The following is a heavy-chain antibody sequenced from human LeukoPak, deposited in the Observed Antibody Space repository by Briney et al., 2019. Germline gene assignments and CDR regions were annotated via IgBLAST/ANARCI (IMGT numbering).Heavy chain of an antibody. J-gene: IGHJ5*02. CDR1: GYTFTSYG. Sequence: GASVKVSCKASGYTFTSYGISWGRQSPGQGLEWMGWISAHNGNTNYAQKLQGRVTMTTDTSTSTAYMELRSLRSDDTAVYHCARERGSYSAIVDWFDPWGEGTLVTVSS. V-gene: IGHV1-18*01. CDR2: ISAHNGNT. D-gene: IGHD1-26*01. CDR3: ARERGSYSAIVDWFDP.